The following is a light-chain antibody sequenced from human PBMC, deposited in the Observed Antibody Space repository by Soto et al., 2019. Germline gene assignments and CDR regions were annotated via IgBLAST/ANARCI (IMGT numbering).Light chain of an antibody. V-gene: IGKV3-11*01. J-gene: IGKJ2*01. CDR2: DAS. CDR1: QSVSSY. CDR3: QQRSKLRNT. Sequence: EIVLTQSPATLSLSPGERANLSCRASQSVSSYLAWYQQKPGQAPRLLIYDASNRATGIPARFSGSGSGTDFTLTISSLEPEDFAVYYCQQRSKLRNTFGQGTKLEIK.